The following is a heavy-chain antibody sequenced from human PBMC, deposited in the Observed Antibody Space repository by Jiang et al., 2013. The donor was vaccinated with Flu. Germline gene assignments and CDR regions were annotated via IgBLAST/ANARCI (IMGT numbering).Heavy chain of an antibody. V-gene: IGHV1-3*01. J-gene: IGHJ6*02. CDR2: INAGNGNT. CDR1: GYTFTSYA. D-gene: IGHD6-19*01. Sequence: SGAEVKKPGASVKVSCKASGYTFTSYAMHWVRQAPGQRLEWMGWINAGNGNTKYSQKFQGRVTITRDTSASTAYMELSSLRSEDTAVYYCARASSGDYYYYYGMDVWGQGTTVTVSS. CDR3: ARASSGDYYYYYGMDV.